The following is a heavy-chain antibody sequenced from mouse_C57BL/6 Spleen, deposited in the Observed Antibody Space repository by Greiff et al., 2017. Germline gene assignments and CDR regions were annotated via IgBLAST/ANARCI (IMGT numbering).Heavy chain of an antibody. CDR3: ARSDYYYCSSIHWYFDV. J-gene: IGHJ1*03. Sequence: EVKLMESGGGLVKPGGSLKLSCAASGFTFSDYGMHWVRQAPEKGLEWVAYISSGSSTIYYADTVKGRFTISRDNAKNPLFLHMTSLRSEDPSMYYCARSDYYYCSSIHWYFDVWGTGTTVTVSS. CDR1: GFTFSDYG. CDR2: ISSGSSTI. D-gene: IGHD1-1*01. V-gene: IGHV5-17*01.